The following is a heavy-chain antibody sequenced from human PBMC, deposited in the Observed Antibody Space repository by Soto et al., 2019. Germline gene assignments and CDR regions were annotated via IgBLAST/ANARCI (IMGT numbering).Heavy chain of an antibody. CDR1: GFTFSSYS. D-gene: IGHD1-7*01. CDR3: AREQYNWNLAGYGMDV. Sequence: GGSLRLSCAASGFTFSSYSMNWVRQAPGKGLEWVSSISSSSSYIYYADSVKGRFTISRDNAKNSLYLQMNSLRAEDTAVYYCAREQYNWNLAGYGMDVWGQGTTVTVSS. CDR2: ISSSSSYI. J-gene: IGHJ6*02. V-gene: IGHV3-21*01.